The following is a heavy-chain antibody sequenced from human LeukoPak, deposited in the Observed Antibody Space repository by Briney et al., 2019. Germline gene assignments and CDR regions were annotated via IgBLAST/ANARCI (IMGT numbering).Heavy chain of an antibody. Sequence: GGSLRLSCAASGFTVSSNYMSWVRQAPGKGLEWVSVIYSGGSTYYADPVKGRFTISRDNSKNTLYLQMNSLRAEDTAVYYCARVIAAAGTAFDIWGQGTMVTVSS. J-gene: IGHJ3*02. CDR2: IYSGGST. CDR3: ARVIAAAGTAFDI. V-gene: IGHV3-53*01. D-gene: IGHD6-13*01. CDR1: GFTVSSNY.